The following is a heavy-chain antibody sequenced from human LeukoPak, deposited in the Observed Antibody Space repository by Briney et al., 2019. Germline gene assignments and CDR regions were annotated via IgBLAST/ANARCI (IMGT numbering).Heavy chain of an antibody. CDR2: IYNGGII. V-gene: IGHV4-4*07. Sequence: SETLSLTCTISGDSISRYYWSWIRQPAGKGLEWIGRIYNGGIITYNPSLKSRVTMSIDTSNNQFSLRLRFVTAADTAVYYCARDSGTTGEVKFDPWGQGTLVTVSS. J-gene: IGHJ5*02. D-gene: IGHD3-10*01. CDR3: ARDSGTTGEVKFDP. CDR1: GDSISRYY.